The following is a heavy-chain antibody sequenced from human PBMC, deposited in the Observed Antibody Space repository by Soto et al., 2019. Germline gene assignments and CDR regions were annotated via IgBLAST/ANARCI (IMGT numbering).Heavy chain of an antibody. CDR2: ISAYNGNT. CDR1: GYTFTSYG. Sequence: ASVKVSCKASGYTFTSYGISWVRQAPGQGLEWMGWISAYNGNTNYAQKLQGRVTMTTDTSTSTAYMELRSLRSDDTAVYYCARVQTGRRNMPGAFDIWGQGTLVTDSS. CDR3: ARVQTGRRNMPGAFDI. D-gene: IGHD2-2*01. J-gene: IGHJ3*02. V-gene: IGHV1-18*01.